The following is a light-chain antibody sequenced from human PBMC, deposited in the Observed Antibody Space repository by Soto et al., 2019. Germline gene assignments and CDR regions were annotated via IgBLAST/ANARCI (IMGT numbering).Light chain of an antibody. CDR3: QHYGSSLSIT. CDR1: QSVSSN. J-gene: IGKJ5*01. CDR2: GAS. Sequence: EIVMTQSPATLSVSPGERATLSCRASQSVSSNLAWYQQKPGQATRLLIYGASSRATDIPDRFSGSGSGTDLTLTISRLEPEDVAVYYCQHYGSSLSITFGQGTRLEIK. V-gene: IGKV3-20*01.